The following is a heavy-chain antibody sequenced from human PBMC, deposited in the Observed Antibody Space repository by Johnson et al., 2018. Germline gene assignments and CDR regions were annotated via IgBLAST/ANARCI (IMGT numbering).Heavy chain of an antibody. V-gene: IGHV3-30*03. J-gene: IGHJ3*01. CDR2: GNK. CDR1: GFTLSVDG. D-gene: IGHD6-19*01. Sequence: RVESGGGVVQPGRSLRLSCKASGFTLSVDGIHWVRQDPGQGLEWVAGGNKYYGESVKGLFTISRDDSKNTILLQMSSVRPVETAVYFCVRDRGGWCMDAFDRWGQGTMVTVSS. CDR3: VRDRGGWCMDAFDR.